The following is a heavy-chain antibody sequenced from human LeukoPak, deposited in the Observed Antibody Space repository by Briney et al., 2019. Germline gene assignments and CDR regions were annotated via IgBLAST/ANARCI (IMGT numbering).Heavy chain of an antibody. D-gene: IGHD3-9*01. Sequence: GESLKISFKGSGSRFTSYWIGWVRPMPGKGLEWMGIIYPGDSDTRYSPSFQGQVTISADKSISTAYLRWSSLKASDTAMYYCARRGPAGYYSLNYFDYWGQGTLVTVSS. CDR3: ARRGPAGYYSLNYFDY. CDR2: IYPGDSDT. J-gene: IGHJ4*02. V-gene: IGHV5-51*01. CDR1: GSRFTSYW.